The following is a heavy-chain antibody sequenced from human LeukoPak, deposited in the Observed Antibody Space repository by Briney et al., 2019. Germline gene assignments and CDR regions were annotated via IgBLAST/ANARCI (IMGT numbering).Heavy chain of an antibody. V-gene: IGHV4-39*01. J-gene: IGHJ2*01. Sequence: KTSETLSLTCTVSGGSISSSSYYWGWIRQPPGKGLEWIGSIYYSESTYYNPSLKSRVTISVDTSKNQFSLKLSSVTAADTAVYYCARQGGSYYVRVRWYFDLWGRGTLVTVSS. CDR1: GGSISSSSYY. D-gene: IGHD1-26*01. CDR2: IYYSEST. CDR3: ARQGGSYYVRVRWYFDL.